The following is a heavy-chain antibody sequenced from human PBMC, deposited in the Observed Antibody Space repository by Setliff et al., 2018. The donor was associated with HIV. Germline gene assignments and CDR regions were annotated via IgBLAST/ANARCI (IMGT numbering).Heavy chain of an antibody. D-gene: IGHD6-13*01. CDR1: GDTFTTYA. J-gene: IGHJ4*02. CDR3: AIGSSNWPHRPNNYYFDY. Sequence: SVKVSCKASGDTFTTYALHWVRQAPGQRLEWMGWINAGNGDTKPSQKFQGRVTITRDTSASTAYMELSSLRSEDTGVYYCAIGSSNWPHRPNNYYFDYWGQGTPVTVSS. CDR2: INAGNGDT. V-gene: IGHV1-3*01.